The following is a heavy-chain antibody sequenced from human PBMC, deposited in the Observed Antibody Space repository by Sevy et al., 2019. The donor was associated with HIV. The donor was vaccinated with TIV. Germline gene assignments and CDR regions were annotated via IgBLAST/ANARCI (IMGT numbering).Heavy chain of an antibody. J-gene: IGHJ4*02. Sequence: GGSLRLSCTASKFTFSDYYMSWIRQAPGKGLEWDSYISSSSTYTNYADSVKGRFTISRDNAKNSLYLQLNSLRAEDTAVYYCAIVRYNFGQKYFDYWGQGTLVTVSS. V-gene: IGHV3-11*06. D-gene: IGHD5-18*01. CDR1: KFTFSDYY. CDR2: ISSSSTYT. CDR3: AIVRYNFGQKYFDY.